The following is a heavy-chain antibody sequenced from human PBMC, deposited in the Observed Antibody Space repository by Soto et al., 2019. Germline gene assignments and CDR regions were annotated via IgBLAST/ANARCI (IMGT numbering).Heavy chain of an antibody. CDR3: ARHKGRVAARGVALDI. Sequence: GSSVKVACNASGGTFSSYAISWVRQAPGQGLEWMGGIIPIFGTANYAQKFQGRVTITADKSTSTAYMELSSLRSEDTAVYYCARHKGRVAARGVALDIWGQGTMVTVSS. J-gene: IGHJ3*02. V-gene: IGHV1-69*06. D-gene: IGHD2-15*01. CDR1: GGTFSSYA. CDR2: IIPIFGTA.